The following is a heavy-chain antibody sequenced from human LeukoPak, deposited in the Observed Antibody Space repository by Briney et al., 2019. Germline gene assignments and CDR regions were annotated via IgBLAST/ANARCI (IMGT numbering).Heavy chain of an antibody. CDR1: RFTFTSYW. Sequence: PGGSLRLSCASSRFTFTSYWMNWVRQAPGKGLMWVARLNNYWTITSYADSVKGRFTISRDNAKNTVYLQMTSLRVEDTAMYFCASVRLPGDAFDIWGQGTRVTVSS. V-gene: IGHV3-74*01. CDR2: LNNYWTIT. D-gene: IGHD2-8*01. J-gene: IGHJ3*02. CDR3: ASVRLPGDAFDI.